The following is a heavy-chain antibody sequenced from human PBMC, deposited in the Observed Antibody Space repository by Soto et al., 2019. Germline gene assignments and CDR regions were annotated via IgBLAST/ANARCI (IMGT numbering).Heavy chain of an antibody. V-gene: IGHV4-59*01. Sequence: SETLSLTCTVSGGSISSYYWSWIRQPPGKGLEWIGYIYYSGSTNYNPSLKSRVTISVDTSKNQFSLKLSSVTAADTAVYYCARGGIRYYDILTPSGYFDYWGQGTLVTVSS. J-gene: IGHJ4*02. CDR3: ARGGIRYYDILTPSGYFDY. CDR1: GGSISSYY. CDR2: IYYSGST. D-gene: IGHD3-9*01.